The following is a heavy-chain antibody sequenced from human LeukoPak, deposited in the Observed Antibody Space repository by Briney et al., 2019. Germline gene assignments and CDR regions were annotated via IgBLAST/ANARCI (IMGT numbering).Heavy chain of an antibody. Sequence: SETLSLTCTVSGGSISSYYWSWIRQPPGKGLEWIGYIYYSGSTNYNPSLKSRVTISVDTSKNQFSLKLSSVTAADTAVYYCARDSVTIFAFDPWGQGTQVTVSS. CDR1: GGSISSYY. V-gene: IGHV4-59*01. J-gene: IGHJ5*02. D-gene: IGHD3-3*01. CDR2: IYYSGST. CDR3: ARDSVTIFAFDP.